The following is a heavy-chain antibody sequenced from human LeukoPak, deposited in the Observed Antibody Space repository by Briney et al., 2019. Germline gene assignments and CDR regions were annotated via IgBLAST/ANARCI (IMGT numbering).Heavy chain of an antibody. CDR1: GYTLTELS. Sequence: ASVKVSCKVSGYTLTELSMHWVRQAPGKGLEWMGGFDPEDGETIYAQKFQGRVTMTEDTSTDTAYMELSSLRSEDAAVYYCATVQLRFLEWLPEGYNWFDPWGQGTLVTVSS. D-gene: IGHD3-3*01. CDR2: FDPEDGET. V-gene: IGHV1-24*01. J-gene: IGHJ5*02. CDR3: ATVQLRFLEWLPEGYNWFDP.